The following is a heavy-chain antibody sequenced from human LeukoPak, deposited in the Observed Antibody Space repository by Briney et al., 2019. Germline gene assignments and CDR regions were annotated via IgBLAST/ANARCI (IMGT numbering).Heavy chain of an antibody. Sequence: PSETLSLTCAVYGGSFSGYYWSWIRQPPGKGLEWIGEINHSGSTNYNPSLTSRVTISVDKSKNQFSLTLSSVTAADTAVCYFAGAPLYYYDFWSGPDYWGQGTLVTVSS. CDR2: INHSGST. CDR3: AGAPLYYYDFWSGPDY. V-gene: IGHV4-34*01. J-gene: IGHJ4*02. D-gene: IGHD3-3*01. CDR1: GGSFSGYY.